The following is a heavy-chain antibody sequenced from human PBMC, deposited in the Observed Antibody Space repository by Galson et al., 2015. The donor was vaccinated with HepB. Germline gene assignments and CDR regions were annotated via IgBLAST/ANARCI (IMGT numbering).Heavy chain of an antibody. CDR2: IIPIFGIA. D-gene: IGHD6-13*01. Sequence: SVKVSCKASGGTFSSYAISWVRQAPGQGLEWMGGIIPIFGIANYAQKFQGRVTITADESTSTAYMELSSLRSEDTAVYYCARGTQGGIAAENWFDPWGQGTLVTVSS. J-gene: IGHJ5*02. CDR3: ARGTQGGIAAENWFDP. CDR1: GGTFSSYA. V-gene: IGHV1-69*13.